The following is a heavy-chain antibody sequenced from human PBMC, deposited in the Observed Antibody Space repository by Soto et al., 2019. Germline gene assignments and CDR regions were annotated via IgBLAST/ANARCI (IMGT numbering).Heavy chain of an antibody. V-gene: IGHV3-30-3*01. Sequence: GGSLRLSCAASGFTFSSYPMHWVRQAPCKGLEWVAITSHDGISKYYADSVKGRFTISRDNSKNTLYLQMNSLRVEDTAVYYCARGLAAAGSHFDYWGQGTLVTVSS. CDR1: GFTFSSYP. CDR2: TSHDGISK. D-gene: IGHD6-13*01. CDR3: ARGLAAAGSHFDY. J-gene: IGHJ4*02.